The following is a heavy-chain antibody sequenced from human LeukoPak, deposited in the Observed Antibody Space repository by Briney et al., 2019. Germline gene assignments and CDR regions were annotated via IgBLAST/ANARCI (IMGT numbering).Heavy chain of an antibody. CDR2: IYSGGAT. J-gene: IGHJ4*02. CDR1: GFSVITNY. Sequence: PGGSLRLSCAASGFSVITNYMTWVRQAPGKGLEWVSVIYSGGATYYADSVKGRFTISRDNSKNTLYLQMNSLRAEDTAVYYCARDRTAVAGLDYWGQGTLVTVSS. CDR3: ARDRTAVAGLDY. D-gene: IGHD6-19*01. V-gene: IGHV3-53*01.